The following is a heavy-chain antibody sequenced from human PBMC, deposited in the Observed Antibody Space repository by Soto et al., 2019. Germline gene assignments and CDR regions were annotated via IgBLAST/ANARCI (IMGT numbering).Heavy chain of an antibody. CDR2: ISYDGSNK. D-gene: IGHD5-12*01. CDR3: ARQRYPGYGGYSSDFDN. V-gene: IGHV3-30-3*01. J-gene: IGHJ4*02. CDR1: GFTFSSYA. Sequence: VGSLRLSCAASGFTFSSYAMHWVRQAPGKGLEWVAVISYDGSNKYYADSVKGRFTISVDKSINTTFLQWSSLKASDSAIYYCARQRYPGYGGYSSDFDNWGQGTQVTVSS.